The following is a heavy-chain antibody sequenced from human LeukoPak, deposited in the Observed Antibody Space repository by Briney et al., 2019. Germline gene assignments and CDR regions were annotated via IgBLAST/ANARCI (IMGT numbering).Heavy chain of an antibody. J-gene: IGHJ4*02. D-gene: IGHD1-26*01. CDR1: GFTLSNHA. CDR3: ARQMTPHGNFDY. CDR2: VGIAGDT. Sequence: GRSLRHSCAASGFTLSNHAMHWVRRATGKGLEWVSAVGIAGDTFYPGSVKGRFTISRENAKNSLYLQMNSLRAEDAAVYYCARQMTPHGNFDYWGQGTLVTVSS. V-gene: IGHV3-13*01.